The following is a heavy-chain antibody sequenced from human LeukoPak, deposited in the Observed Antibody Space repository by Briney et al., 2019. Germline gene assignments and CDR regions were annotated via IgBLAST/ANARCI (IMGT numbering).Heavy chain of an antibody. Sequence: PSQTLSLTCTVSGGSISSGGYYWSWIRQHPGKGLEWIGYIYYSGNTYYNPSLKSRVTISVYTSKNQFSLKLSSVTAADTAVYYCARGLGYCSGGSCYSGYYYGMDVWGKGTTVTVSS. CDR2: IYYSGNT. D-gene: IGHD2-15*01. CDR1: GGSISSGGYY. CDR3: ARGLGYCSGGSCYSGYYYGMDV. J-gene: IGHJ6*04. V-gene: IGHV4-31*03.